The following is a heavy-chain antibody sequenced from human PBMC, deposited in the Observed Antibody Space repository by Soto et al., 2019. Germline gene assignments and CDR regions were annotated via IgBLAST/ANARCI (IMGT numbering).Heavy chain of an antibody. CDR2: IIPIFGIA. V-gene: IGHV1-69*10. CDR1: GGTFSSYA. D-gene: IGHD4-4*01. J-gene: IGHJ4*02. CDR3: ARGLQPAYSNDYFDY. Sequence: ASVKVSCKASGGTFSSYAISWVRQAPGQGLEWMGGIIPIFGIANYAQKFQGRVTITADKSTSTAYMELSSLRSEDTAVYYCARGLQPAYSNDYFDYWGQGTLVTVSS.